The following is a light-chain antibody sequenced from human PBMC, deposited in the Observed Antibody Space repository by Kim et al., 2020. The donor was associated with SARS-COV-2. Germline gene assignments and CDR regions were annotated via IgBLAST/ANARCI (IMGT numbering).Light chain of an antibody. J-gene: IGKJ5*01. V-gene: IGKV1-27*01. CDR1: QDINNF. CDR3: QKYNSFPQP. Sequence: GDRVTITCRASQDINNFLAWYQQKPGKVPKLLIDAASTLQSGVPSRFSGSGSGTDFTLTISSLQPEDFATYYCQKYNSFPQPFG. CDR2: AAS.